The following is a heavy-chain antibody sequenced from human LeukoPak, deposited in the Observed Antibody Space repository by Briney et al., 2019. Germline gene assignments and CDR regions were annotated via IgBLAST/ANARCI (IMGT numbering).Heavy chain of an antibody. CDR3: AKDGQYYDILTGYHLNWFDP. CDR2: IYSGGST. D-gene: IGHD3-9*01. V-gene: IGHV3-53*01. Sequence: GGSLRLSCAASGFTVSSDYMSWVRQAPGKGLEWVSIIYSGGSTYYADSVKGRFTISRDNSKNTLYLQMNSLRVEDTAVYYCAKDGQYYDILTGYHLNWFDPWGQGTLVTVSS. CDR1: GFTVSSDY. J-gene: IGHJ5*02.